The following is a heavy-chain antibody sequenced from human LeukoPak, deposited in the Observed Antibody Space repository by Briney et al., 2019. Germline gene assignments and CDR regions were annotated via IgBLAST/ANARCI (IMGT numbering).Heavy chain of an antibody. V-gene: IGHV4-59*01. CDR2: IYYSGST. CDR1: GGSISSYY. Sequence: PSETLSLTSTASGGSISSYYWSWIRQPPGKGLEWIGYIYYSGSTNYNPSLKSRVTISVDTSKNQFSLKLSSVTAADTAVYYCARDDSRGGTWENGMDVWGQGTTVTVSS. CDR3: ARDDSRGGTWENGMDV. J-gene: IGHJ6*02. D-gene: IGHD1-1*01.